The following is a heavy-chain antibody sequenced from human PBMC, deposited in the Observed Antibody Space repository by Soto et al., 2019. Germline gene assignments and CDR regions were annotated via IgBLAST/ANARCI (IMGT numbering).Heavy chain of an antibody. CDR1: GGSITSGDYY. CDR3: ARLSVTSHDYYGMDV. CDR2: TFYRGST. J-gene: IGHJ6*02. D-gene: IGHD2-2*01. Sequence: PWETLSLTCTVSGGSITSGDYYWSWIRQPPGKGLEWIGFTFYRGSTYFNPSLKSRLSISLDASKNQFSLKLRSVTAADTAMYYCARLSVTSHDYYGMDVWGQGTTVTVSS. V-gene: IGHV4-30-4*01.